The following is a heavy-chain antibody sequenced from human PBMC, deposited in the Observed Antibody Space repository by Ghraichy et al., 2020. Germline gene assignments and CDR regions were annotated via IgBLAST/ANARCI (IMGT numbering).Heavy chain of an antibody. CDR3: AIGFIAAAGTDVDY. CDR2: ISSSSSYI. CDR1: GFTFSSYS. Sequence: GGSLRLSCAASGFTFSSYSMNWVRQAPGKGLEWVSSISSSSSYIYYADSVKGRFTISRDNAKNSLYLQMNSLRAEDTAVYYCAIGFIAAAGTDVDYWGQGTLVTVSS. J-gene: IGHJ4*02. D-gene: IGHD6-13*01. V-gene: IGHV3-21*01.